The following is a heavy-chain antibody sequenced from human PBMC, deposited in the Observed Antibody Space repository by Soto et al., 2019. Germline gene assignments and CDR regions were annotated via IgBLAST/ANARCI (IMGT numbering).Heavy chain of an antibody. D-gene: IGHD3-22*01. CDR1: GFTFSSYA. Sequence: EVQLLESGGGLVQPGGSLRLSCAASGFTFSSYAMSWVRQAPGKGLEWVSAISGSGGSTYYADSVKGRFTISRDKSKNTLYLQMNSLRAEDTAVYYCAKNRRDSSGYYYGFAFDIWGQGTMVTVSS. V-gene: IGHV3-23*01. CDR3: AKNRRDSSGYYYGFAFDI. CDR2: ISGSGGST. J-gene: IGHJ3*02.